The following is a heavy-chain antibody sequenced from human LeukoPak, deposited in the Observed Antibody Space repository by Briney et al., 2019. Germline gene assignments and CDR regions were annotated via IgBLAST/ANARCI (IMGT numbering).Heavy chain of an antibody. CDR2: INPNSGGT. V-gene: IGHV1-2*02. D-gene: IGHD3-22*01. CDR1: GYTFTGYY. CDR3: ARGAYYYDSSGYYSDNSLSDY. J-gene: IGHJ4*02. Sequence: ASLKVSCKASGYTFTGYYMHWVRQAPGQGVEWMGWINPNSGGTNYAQNFQGRVTMTRDTSISTAYMELSRLRSDDTAVYYCARGAYYYDSSGYYSDNSLSDYWGQGTLVTVSS.